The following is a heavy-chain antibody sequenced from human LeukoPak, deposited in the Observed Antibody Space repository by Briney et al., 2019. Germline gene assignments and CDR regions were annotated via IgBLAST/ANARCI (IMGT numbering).Heavy chain of an antibody. Sequence: GESLNISCKGSGYRFTSYWISWVREMPGKGLEWMGRVDPSDSYTNYSPSFQGHVTISADKSISTAYLQWSSLKASATDMYYCALPSSLRYWGQGNLVTVSS. CDR3: ALPSSLRY. CDR2: VDPSDSYT. V-gene: IGHV5-10-1*01. J-gene: IGHJ4*02. CDR1: GYRFTSYW.